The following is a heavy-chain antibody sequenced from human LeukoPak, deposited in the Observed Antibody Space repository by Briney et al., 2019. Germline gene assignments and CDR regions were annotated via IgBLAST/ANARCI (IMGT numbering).Heavy chain of an antibody. D-gene: IGHD4-11*01. CDR1: GYSISSGHY. V-gene: IGHV4-38-2*01. CDR3: AIGSKEGHPFDY. CDR2: MYHSGST. Sequence: KPSETLSLTCAVTGYSISSGHYWGWIRQPPEKGLEWIAIMYHSGSTYYNPSVTSRVTISVDTSKNQFSLRLTSVTAADTAVYYCAIGSKEGHPFDYWGQGTLVTVSS. J-gene: IGHJ4*02.